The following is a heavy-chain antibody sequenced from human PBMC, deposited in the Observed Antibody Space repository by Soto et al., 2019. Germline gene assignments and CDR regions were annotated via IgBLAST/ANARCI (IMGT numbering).Heavy chain of an antibody. D-gene: IGHD6-19*01. Sequence: PSETLSLTCTVSGGSISSGGYYWSWIRQHPGKGLEWIGYIYYSGSTYYNPSLKSRVTISVDTSKNQFSLKLSSVTAADTAVYYCARQKQWLGPLDFDYWGQGTLVTVSS. CDR1: GGSISSGGYY. CDR2: IYYSGST. V-gene: IGHV4-31*03. J-gene: IGHJ4*02. CDR3: ARQKQWLGPLDFDY.